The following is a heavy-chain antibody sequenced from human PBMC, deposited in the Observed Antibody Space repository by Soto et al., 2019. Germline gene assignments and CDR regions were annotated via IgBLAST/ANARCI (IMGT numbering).Heavy chain of an antibody. J-gene: IGHJ5*02. CDR2: IIPILGSA. V-gene: IGHV1-69*01. D-gene: IGHD6-13*01. CDR3: AMGYSRSWYNWFHP. CDR1: GGTFSSYA. Sequence: QVQLVQSGAEVKKPGSSVKVSCKASGGTFSSYAISWVRQAPGQGLEWMGGIIPILGSANYAQKFQGRFTITADESTSTAYMELRSLRYEETAVYYCAMGYSRSWYNWFHPWGQGTLVTVSS.